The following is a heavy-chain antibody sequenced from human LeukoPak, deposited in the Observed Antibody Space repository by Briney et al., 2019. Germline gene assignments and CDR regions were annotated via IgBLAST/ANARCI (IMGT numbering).Heavy chain of an antibody. V-gene: IGHV3-49*04. CDR2: IRSRAYAETT. D-gene: IGHD2-15*01. CDR1: GFNFRHYA. CDR3: TRDPGYCSGGSCYYFDY. Sequence: GRSLRLSCTTSGFNFRHYALTWVRQAPGKGLEWVGFIRSRAYAETTGYAASVRGRFTISRDDSKSIAYLQMNSLKTEDTAVYYCTRDPGYCSGGSCYYFDYWGQGTLVTVSS. J-gene: IGHJ4*02.